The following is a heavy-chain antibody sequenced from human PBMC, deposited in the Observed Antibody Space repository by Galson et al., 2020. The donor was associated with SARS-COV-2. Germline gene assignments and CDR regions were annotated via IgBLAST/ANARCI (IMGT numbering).Heavy chain of an antibody. Sequence: GGSLRLSCVAFGFTFSRYGIYWVRQAPGKGLEWVSKIDKSGGTVYYADSVKGRSTISRDNAKNSVYLQMNDLRAEDTAVHYCARECDCNYYYNGMDVWGQGTTVTVSS. D-gene: IGHD2-21*02. J-gene: IGHJ6*02. CDR3: ARECDCNYYYNGMDV. V-gene: IGHV3-48*03. CDR1: GFTFSRYG. CDR2: IDKSGGTV.